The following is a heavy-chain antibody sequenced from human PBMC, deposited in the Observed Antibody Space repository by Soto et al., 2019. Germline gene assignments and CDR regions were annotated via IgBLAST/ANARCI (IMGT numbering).Heavy chain of an antibody. CDR2: IYHVGIT. V-gene: IGHV4-4*02. Sequence: SETLSLTCAVSGGSVSSSQWWTWVRQAPGKGLEWLGEIYHVGITKYNPSLKSRVTMSVDKSINDFSLSLRSVTAADTAVYYCARLNGYCVSTSCHGYYGMDVWGQGTTVTVS. CDR1: GGSVSSSQW. J-gene: IGHJ6*02. CDR3: ARLNGYCVSTSCHGYYGMDV. D-gene: IGHD2-2*03.